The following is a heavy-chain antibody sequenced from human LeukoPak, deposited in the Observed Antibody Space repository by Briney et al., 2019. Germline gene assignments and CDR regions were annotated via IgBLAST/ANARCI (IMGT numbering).Heavy chain of an antibody. CDR2: IYYSGST. CDR1: GGSISSYY. D-gene: IGHD6-13*01. J-gene: IGHJ6*02. V-gene: IGHV4-59*01. CDR3: ARCIAAAGTGGMDV. Sequence: PSETLSLTCTVSGGSISSYYWSWIRQPPGKGLEWIGYIYYSGSTNYNPSLKSRVTISVDTSKNQFSLKLSSVTAADTAVYYCARCIAAAGTGGMDVWGQGTTVTVSS.